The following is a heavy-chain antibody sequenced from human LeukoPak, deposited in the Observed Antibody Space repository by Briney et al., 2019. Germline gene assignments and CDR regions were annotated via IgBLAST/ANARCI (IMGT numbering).Heavy chain of an antibody. Sequence: GGSLRLSCTASGFTFSSYAMTWVRQAPGQGLEWVSSISSSGGNTYYADSVKGRFTFSRDNSRNTLHLQMNSLRAEDTAVYYCAKDKLQQLVRYYFDYWGQGTLATVSS. D-gene: IGHD6-13*01. V-gene: IGHV3-23*01. CDR3: AKDKLQQLVRYYFDY. J-gene: IGHJ4*02. CDR2: ISSSGGNT. CDR1: GFTFSSYA.